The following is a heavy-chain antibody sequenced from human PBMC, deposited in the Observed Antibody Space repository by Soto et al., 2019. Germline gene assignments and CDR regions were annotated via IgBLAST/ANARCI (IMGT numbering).Heavy chain of an antibody. D-gene: IGHD1-26*01. CDR3: ARDTARIVGATVGAFDI. CDR1: GFTFSSYS. J-gene: IGHJ3*02. Sequence: TGGSLRLSCAASGFTFSSYSMNWVRQAPGKGLEWVSSISSSSSYIYYADSVKGRFTVSRDNAKNSLYLQMNSLRAEDTAVYYCARDTARIVGATVGAFDIWGQGKMVTVSS. V-gene: IGHV3-21*01. CDR2: ISSSSSYI.